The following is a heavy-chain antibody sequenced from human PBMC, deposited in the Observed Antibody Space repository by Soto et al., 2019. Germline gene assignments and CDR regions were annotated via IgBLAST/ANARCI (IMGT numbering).Heavy chain of an antibody. CDR3: TRGPGSWYYYYMDV. J-gene: IGHJ6*03. V-gene: IGHV1-8*01. CDR2: MNPNGGNT. D-gene: IGHD6-13*01. Sequence: QVQLVQSGAEVKKPGASVKVSCKASGYTFTSYDINWVRQATGQGLEWMGWMNPNGGNTGYAQKFQGRVTMTRNTSISTAYMELSSLRSEDTAVYYCTRGPGSWYYYYMDVWGKGTTVTVSS. CDR1: GYTFTSYD.